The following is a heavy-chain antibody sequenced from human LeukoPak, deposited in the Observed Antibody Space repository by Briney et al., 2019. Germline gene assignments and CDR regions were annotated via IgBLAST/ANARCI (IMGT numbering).Heavy chain of an antibody. D-gene: IGHD6-25*01. CDR3: ARVGYSSALRGYYFDY. V-gene: IGHV1-69*13. Sequence: ASVKVSCKASGGTFSSYAISWVRQAPGQGLEWMGGIIPIFGTANYAQKFQGRVTITADESTSTAYMELSSLRSEDTAVYYCARVGYSSALRGYYFDYWGQGTLVTVSS. J-gene: IGHJ4*02. CDR1: GGTFSSYA. CDR2: IIPIFGTA.